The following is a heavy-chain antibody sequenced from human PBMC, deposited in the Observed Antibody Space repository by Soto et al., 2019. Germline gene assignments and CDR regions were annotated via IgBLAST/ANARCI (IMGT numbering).Heavy chain of an antibody. CDR1: GGSMSRYY. V-gene: IGHV4-59*08. CDR2: IYYSGST. CDR3: ARRKFDYYDSSGYYYDAFDI. J-gene: IGHJ3*02. D-gene: IGHD3-22*01. Sequence: SETLSLTCTGSGGSMSRYYWSGSRHPPGEGLEWIGYIYYSGSTNYNPSLRSRVTISVDTSKNQFSLKLSSVTAADTAVYYCARRKFDYYDSSGYYYDAFDIWGQGTMVTVS.